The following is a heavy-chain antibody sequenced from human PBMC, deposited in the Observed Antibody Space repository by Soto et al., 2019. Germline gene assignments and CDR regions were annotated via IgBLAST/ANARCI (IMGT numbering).Heavy chain of an antibody. V-gene: IGHV4-59*01. Sequence: QVQLQESGPGLVKPSETLSLTCGVSGGSISNYYWSWIRQPPGKGLEWIGYVHYTGSTNYSPSLKRRATISVDTSKSQLSLKLSFVTAADTAIYYCARSKGYFYAFDYWGQGTLVTVS. CDR3: ARSKGYFYAFDY. CDR2: VHYTGST. D-gene: IGHD3-22*01. CDR1: GGSISNYY. J-gene: IGHJ4*02.